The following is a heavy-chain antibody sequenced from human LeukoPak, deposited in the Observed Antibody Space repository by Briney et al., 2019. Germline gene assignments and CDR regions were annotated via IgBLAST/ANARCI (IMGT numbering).Heavy chain of an antibody. CDR1: GGSINNNDWWNW. Sequence: PSGTLSLTCAVSGGSINNNDWWNWWSWVRQPPGKGLEWIGSIYHSGSTYYNPSLKSRVTISVDTSKNQFSLKLSSVTAADTAVYYCARETSQKGAHYMDVWGKGTTVTISS. D-gene: IGHD3-16*01. CDR3: ARETSQKGAHYMDV. CDR2: IYHSGST. J-gene: IGHJ6*03. V-gene: IGHV4-4*02.